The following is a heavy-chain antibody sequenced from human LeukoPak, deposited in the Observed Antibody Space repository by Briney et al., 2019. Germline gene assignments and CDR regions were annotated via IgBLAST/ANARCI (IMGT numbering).Heavy chain of an antibody. Sequence: PGGSLRLSCAASGFTFDDYAMHWVRQAPGKGLEWVSLISWDGGSTYYADSVKGRFTISRDNSKNSLYLQMNSLRAEDTALYYCAKSARAWDYYYMDVWGKGTTVTVSS. D-gene: IGHD1-26*01. J-gene: IGHJ6*03. CDR2: ISWDGGST. CDR3: AKSARAWDYYYMDV. V-gene: IGHV3-43D*03. CDR1: GFTFDDYA.